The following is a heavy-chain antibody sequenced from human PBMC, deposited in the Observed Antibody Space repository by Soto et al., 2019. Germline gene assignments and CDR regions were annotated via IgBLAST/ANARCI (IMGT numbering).Heavy chain of an antibody. D-gene: IGHD5-12*01. J-gene: IGHJ4*02. CDR1: GFTFNGFA. Sequence: EMQLVESGGGLVQPGGSLKLSCAASGFTFNGFAMHWVRQAPGKGLEWVGRIRSQVYSHATVYAASVTGRFTISRDDSKNTAYLQMNRLKIEDTAVYYCTSPDNSGYGRYEGFWGQGTLVTVSS. CDR3: TSPDNSGYGRYEGF. CDR2: IRSQVYSHAT. V-gene: IGHV3-73*02.